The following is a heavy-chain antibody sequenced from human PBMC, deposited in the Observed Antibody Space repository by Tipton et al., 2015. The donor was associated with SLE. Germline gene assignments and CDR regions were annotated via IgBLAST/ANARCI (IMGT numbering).Heavy chain of an antibody. Sequence: SLRLSCAASGFTFSSYWMSWVRQAPGKGLEWVANIKQDGSEKYYVDSVKGRFTISRDNAKNSLYLQMNSLRAEDTAVYYCARVKPGDYYDSSGYSNWFDPWGQGTLVTVSS. CDR3: ARVKPGDYYDSSGYSNWFDP. D-gene: IGHD3-22*01. CDR1: GFTFSSYW. J-gene: IGHJ5*02. V-gene: IGHV3-7*01. CDR2: IKQDGSEK.